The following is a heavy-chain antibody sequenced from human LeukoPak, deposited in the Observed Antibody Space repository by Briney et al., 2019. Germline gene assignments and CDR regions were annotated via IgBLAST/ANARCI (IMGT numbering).Heavy chain of an antibody. J-gene: IGHJ6*02. CDR3: ARDPRSHSSRRGDYYFGMGV. D-gene: IGHD3-10*01. V-gene: IGHV3-13*01. Sequence: PGGSLRLSCAASGFTFSSYDMHLGRQSTGKGLEWVSCIGTAGDTFYPDSVKGRFTISRDNAKNSLYLQMNSLRAGDTGVYFCARDPRSHSSRRGDYYFGMGVWGQGTAVTVTS. CDR2: IGTAGDT. CDR1: GFTFSSYD.